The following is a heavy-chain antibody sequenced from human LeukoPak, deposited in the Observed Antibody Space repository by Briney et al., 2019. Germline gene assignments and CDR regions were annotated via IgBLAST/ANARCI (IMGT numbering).Heavy chain of an antibody. CDR3: ARDRADFWSGYYTGIEFYGMDV. CDR1: GFTVSSNY. J-gene: IGHJ6*02. D-gene: IGHD3-3*01. CDR2: IYSGGST. Sequence: PGGSLRLSCAASGFTVSSNYMSWVRQAPGKGLEWVSVIYSGGSTYYADSVKGRFTISRDNSKNTLYLQMNSLRAEDTAVYYCARDRADFWSGYYTGIEFYGMDVWGQGTTVTVSS. V-gene: IGHV3-66*01.